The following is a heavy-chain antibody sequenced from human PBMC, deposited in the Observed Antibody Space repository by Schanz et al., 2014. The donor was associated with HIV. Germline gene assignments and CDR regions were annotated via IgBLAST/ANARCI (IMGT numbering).Heavy chain of an antibody. V-gene: IGHV1-18*01. J-gene: IGHJ5*02. CDR1: GYNFTSYD. CDR3: AREKTTLNWFDP. CDR2: ISPSNGNT. Sequence: QVQLVQSGAEVKKPGASVKVSCKASGYNFTSYDINWVRQATGQGLEWMGWISPSNGNTNYAQKFQGRVTMTTDPSTSTAYMDLRSLRSDDTAVYYCAREKTTLNWFDPWGQGTLVTVSS.